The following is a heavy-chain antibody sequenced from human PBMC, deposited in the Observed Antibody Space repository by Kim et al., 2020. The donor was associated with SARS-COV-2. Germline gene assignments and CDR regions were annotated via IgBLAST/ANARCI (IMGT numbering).Heavy chain of an antibody. Sequence: AQKFQGRVTMTRDTSTSTVYMELSSLRSEDTAVYYCARVQAAAGYNWFDPWGQGTLVTVSS. J-gene: IGHJ5*02. CDR3: ARVQAAAGYNWFDP. D-gene: IGHD6-13*01. V-gene: IGHV1-46*01.